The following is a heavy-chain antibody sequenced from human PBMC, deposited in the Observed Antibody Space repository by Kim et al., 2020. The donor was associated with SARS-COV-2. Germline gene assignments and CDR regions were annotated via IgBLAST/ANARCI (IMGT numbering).Heavy chain of an antibody. D-gene: IGHD3-16*01. CDR2: IYYSGST. V-gene: IGHV4-59*01. Sequence: SETLSLTCTVSGGSISSYYWSWIRQPPGKGLEWIGYIYYSGSTNYNPSLKSRVTISVDTSKNQFSLKLSSVTAADTAVYYCARVSKGEPNQQGFDYWGQGTLVTVSS. J-gene: IGHJ4*02. CDR3: ARVSKGEPNQQGFDY. CDR1: GGSISSYY.